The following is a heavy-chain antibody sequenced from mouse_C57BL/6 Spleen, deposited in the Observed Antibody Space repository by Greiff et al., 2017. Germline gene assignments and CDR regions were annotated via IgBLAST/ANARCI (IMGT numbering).Heavy chain of an antibody. D-gene: IGHD2-4*01. Sequence: VQLKQSGPELVKPGASVKIPCKASGYTFTDYNMDWVKQSHGKSLEWIGDINPNNGGTNYNKKFKGKVTLTVDKSSSTGYMELRSLTSADTAVYYCARGGDYPYYLDYWGQGTTLTVSS. V-gene: IGHV1-18*01. J-gene: IGHJ2*01. CDR3: ARGGDYPYYLDY. CDR1: GYTFTDYN. CDR2: INPNNGGT.